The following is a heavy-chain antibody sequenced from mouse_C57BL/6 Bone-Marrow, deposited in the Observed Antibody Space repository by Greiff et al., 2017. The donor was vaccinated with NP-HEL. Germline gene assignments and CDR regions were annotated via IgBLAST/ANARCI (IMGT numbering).Heavy chain of an antibody. J-gene: IGHJ3*01. CDR1: GFTFSDFY. CDR3: ARDEDYDLFAY. D-gene: IGHD2-4*01. Sequence: DVHLVESGGGLVQSGRSLRLSCATSGFTFSDFYMEWVRQAPGKGLEWIAASRNKANDYTTEYSASVKGRFIVSRDTSQSILYLQMNALRAEETAIDYCARDEDYDLFAYGGQGTLGTVSA. CDR2: SRNKANDYTT. V-gene: IGHV7-1*01.